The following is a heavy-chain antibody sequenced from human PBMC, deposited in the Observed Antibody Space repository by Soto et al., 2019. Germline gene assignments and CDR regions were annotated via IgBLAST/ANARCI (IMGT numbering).Heavy chain of an antibody. Sequence: SETLSLTCTVSGGSISSYYWSWIRQPPGKGLEWIGYIYYSGSTNYNPSLKSRVTISVDTSKNQFSLKLSSVTAADTAVYYCASSEGQQLVFDYWGQGTLVTGSS. CDR1: GGSISSYY. J-gene: IGHJ4*02. D-gene: IGHD6-13*01. V-gene: IGHV4-59*01. CDR3: ASSEGQQLVFDY. CDR2: IYYSGST.